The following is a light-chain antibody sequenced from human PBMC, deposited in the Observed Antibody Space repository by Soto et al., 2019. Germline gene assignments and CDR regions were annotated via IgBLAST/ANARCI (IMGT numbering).Light chain of an antibody. Sequence: DIQLTQSPSTLSAYVGDRVTFTCRASQSIRSSLAWYQQKPGEVPKLLIYQASTLESGVPSRFSASGSGTDFTLTISSLQPGDIATYYCQQYHSFSLTFGGGTKVEI. CDR3: QQYHSFSLT. CDR2: QAS. V-gene: IGKV1-5*03. J-gene: IGKJ4*01. CDR1: QSIRSS.